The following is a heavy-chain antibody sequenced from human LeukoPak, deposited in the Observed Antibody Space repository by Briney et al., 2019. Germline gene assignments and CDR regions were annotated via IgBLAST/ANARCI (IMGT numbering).Heavy chain of an antibody. J-gene: IGHJ4*02. D-gene: IGHD2-21*02. CDR2: MSYNGANK. V-gene: IGHV3-30-3*01. Sequence: QPGGSLRLSCAASGFPFSSYPMHWVRQAPGKGLEWVAVMSYNGANKYYTDSVKGRFTISRDNSQNTLYLQMNSLTAEDTAVYYCVRDRVNRAYCNGGDCYSTVFDYWGQGTLVTVSS. CDR1: GFPFSSYP. CDR3: VRDRVNRAYCNGGDCYSTVFDY.